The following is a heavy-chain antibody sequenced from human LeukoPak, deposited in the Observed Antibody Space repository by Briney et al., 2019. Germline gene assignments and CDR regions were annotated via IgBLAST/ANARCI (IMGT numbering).Heavy chain of an antibody. Sequence: GGSLRLSCAASGFTFSSYGMHWVRQAPGKGLEWVAFIRYDGSNKYYADSVKGRFTISRDNSKNTLYLQMNSLRAEDTAVYYCARGLWFGDENPPYFDYWGQGTLVTVSS. CDR1: GFTFSSYG. D-gene: IGHD3-10*01. J-gene: IGHJ4*02. CDR3: ARGLWFGDENPPYFDY. CDR2: IRYDGSNK. V-gene: IGHV3-30*02.